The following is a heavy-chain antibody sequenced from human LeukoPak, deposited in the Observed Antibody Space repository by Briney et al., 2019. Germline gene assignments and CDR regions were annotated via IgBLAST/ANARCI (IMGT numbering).Heavy chain of an antibody. J-gene: IGHJ3*02. V-gene: IGHV7-4-1*02. D-gene: IGHD4-17*01. Sequence: ASVKVSCKASGYTFTGYYMHWVRQAPGQGLEWMGWINTNTGNPTYAQGFTGRFVFSLDTSVSTAYLQISSLKAEDTAVYYCAREGYYGDYESAFDIWGQGTMVTVSS. CDR3: AREGYYGDYESAFDI. CDR1: GYTFTGYY. CDR2: INTNTGNP.